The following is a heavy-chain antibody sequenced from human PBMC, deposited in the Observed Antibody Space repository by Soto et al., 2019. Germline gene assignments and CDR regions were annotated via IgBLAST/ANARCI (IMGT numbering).Heavy chain of an antibody. V-gene: IGHV4-59*01. D-gene: IGHD3-3*01. J-gene: IGHJ3*02. CDR1: GGSISSYY. Sequence: PSETLSLTCTVSGGSISSYYWSWIRQPPGKGQEWIGYIYYSGSTNYNPSLKSRVTITVDTSKNQYSLKLSSVTAADTAVYYCARAQGVYYDFWSGYYTDDAFDIWGQGTMVTVSS. CDR3: ARAQGVYYDFWSGYYTDDAFDI. CDR2: IYYSGST.